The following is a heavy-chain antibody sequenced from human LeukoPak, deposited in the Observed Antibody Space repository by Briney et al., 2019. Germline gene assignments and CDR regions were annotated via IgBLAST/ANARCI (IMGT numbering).Heavy chain of an antibody. V-gene: IGHV3-9*01. J-gene: IGHJ4*02. CDR3: AKEPYSSSWYYFDY. CDR2: ISWNSGSI. D-gene: IGHD6-13*01. CDR1: GFTFDDYA. Sequence: GGSLRLSCAASGFTFDDYAMHWVRQAPGKGLEWVSGISWNSGSIGYADSAKGRLTISRDNAKNSLYLQMNSLRAEDTAVYYCAKEPYSSSWYYFDYWGQGTLVTVSS.